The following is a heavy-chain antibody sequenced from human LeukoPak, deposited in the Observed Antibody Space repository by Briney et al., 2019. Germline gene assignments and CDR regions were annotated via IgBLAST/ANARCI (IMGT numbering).Heavy chain of an antibody. CDR1: GGSISSYY. CDR3: ASSKVDTTHLDN. CDR2: IYYTENT. V-gene: IGHV4-59*01. D-gene: IGHD1-1*01. Sequence: PSETLSLTCFVSGGSISSYYLSWVRQPPAKGLAWIGYIYYTENTNYNPSLRSRVTISVDTSKSEFSLKLTSVTAADPALFYCASSKVDTTHLDNWGQGSLVSVSS. J-gene: IGHJ4*02.